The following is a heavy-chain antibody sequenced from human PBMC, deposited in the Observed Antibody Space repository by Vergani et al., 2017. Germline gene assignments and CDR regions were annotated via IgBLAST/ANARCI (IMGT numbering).Heavy chain of an antibody. J-gene: IGHJ4*02. Sequence: QLQLQESGPGLVKPSETLSLTCTVPGGSISSSSYYWGWIRQPPGKGLEWIGSIYYSGSTYYNPSLKSRVTISVDTSKNQFSLKLSSVTAADTAVYYCARVMRRQLGFYWGQGTLVTVSS. CDR2: IYYSGST. D-gene: IGHD6-13*01. V-gene: IGHV4-39*07. CDR3: ARVMRRQLGFY. CDR1: GGSISSSSYY.